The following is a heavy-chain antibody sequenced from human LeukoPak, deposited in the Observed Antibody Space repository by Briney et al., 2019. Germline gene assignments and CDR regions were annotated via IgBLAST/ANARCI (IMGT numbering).Heavy chain of an antibody. V-gene: IGHV1-2*02. CDR3: ARDREGAIAVAGYYFDY. Sequence: ASVTVSYTASGYTFTGYYMHWVRQAPGQGLAWMGWIKPNSGGTNYAQKFQGRVTMTRDTSINTAYMELRRLRSDDTAVYYCARDREGAIAVAGYYFDYWGQGTLVAVSS. CDR1: GYTFTGYY. CDR2: IKPNSGGT. D-gene: IGHD6-19*01. J-gene: IGHJ4*02.